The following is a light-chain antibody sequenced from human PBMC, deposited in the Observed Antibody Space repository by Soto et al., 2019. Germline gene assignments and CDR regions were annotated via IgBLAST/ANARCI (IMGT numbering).Light chain of an antibody. V-gene: IGKV3-15*01. CDR1: QSVRSY. CDR3: QQHYNTLT. J-gene: IGKJ4*01. Sequence: LFPATLSLSPVERASLSFLASQSVRSYLAWYQQKPGQAPRLLIYGASNRDSGIPARFSGSGSGTDFTLTISSLQPEDVALYYCQQHYNTLTFGGGTKVDI. CDR2: GAS.